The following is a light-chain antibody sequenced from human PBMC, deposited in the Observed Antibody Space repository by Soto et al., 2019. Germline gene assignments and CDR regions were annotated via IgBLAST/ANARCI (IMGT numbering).Light chain of an antibody. V-gene: IGKV3-11*01. CDR2: DAS. J-gene: IGKJ1*01. Sequence: EIVLTQSPATMSLSPAERATLSCRASQSVSSYLAWYQQKAGQAPRLLIYDASSRATGIPARFSGSGSGTDFTLTITSLEPEDFAVYYCQQRSNWPPTFGQGTKVDIK. CDR1: QSVSSY. CDR3: QQRSNWPPT.